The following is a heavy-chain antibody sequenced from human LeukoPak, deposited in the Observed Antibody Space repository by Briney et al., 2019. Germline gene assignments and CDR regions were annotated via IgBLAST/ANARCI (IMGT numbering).Heavy chain of an antibody. Sequence: GGSLRLSCAASGFTFSSYSMNWVRQAPGKGLEWVSYISSSSSTIYYADSVKGRFTISRDNAKNSLYLKVNSLRAEDTAVYYCAKVAGKYQLLCDYWGQGTLVTVSS. CDR2: ISSSSSTI. V-gene: IGHV3-48*01. D-gene: IGHD2-2*01. CDR1: GFTFSSYS. J-gene: IGHJ4*02. CDR3: AKVAGKYQLLCDY.